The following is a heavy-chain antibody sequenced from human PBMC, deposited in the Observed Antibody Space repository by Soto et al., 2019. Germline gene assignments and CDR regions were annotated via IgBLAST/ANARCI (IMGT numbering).Heavy chain of an antibody. Sequence: SETLSLTCAVSGGSISSSNWWSWVRQPPGKGLEWIGEIYHSGSTNYNPSLKSRVTISVDKSKNQFSLKLSSVTAADTAVYYCAREGGIAAAGTFDYWGQGTLVTVSS. CDR1: GGSISSSNW. D-gene: IGHD6-13*01. CDR3: AREGGIAAAGTFDY. CDR2: IYHSGST. J-gene: IGHJ4*02. V-gene: IGHV4-4*02.